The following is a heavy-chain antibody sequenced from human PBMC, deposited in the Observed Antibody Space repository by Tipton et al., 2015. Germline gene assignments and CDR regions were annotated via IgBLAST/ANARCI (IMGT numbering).Heavy chain of an antibody. CDR3: ARGDLTMIVVPDY. J-gene: IGHJ4*02. D-gene: IGHD3-22*01. V-gene: IGHV5-51*01. Sequence: QLVQSGGEVKKPGESLKISCNGSGYSFTSYWIGWVRQMTGKGLEWMGIIYPGESDTRYSPSFQGQVTISADRSISTAYLQWSSLKASDTAMYYCARGDLTMIVVPDYWGQGTLVTVSS. CDR2: IYPGESDT. CDR1: GYSFTSYW.